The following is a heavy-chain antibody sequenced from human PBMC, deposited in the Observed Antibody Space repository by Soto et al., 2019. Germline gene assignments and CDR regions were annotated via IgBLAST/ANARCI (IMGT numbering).Heavy chain of an antibody. D-gene: IGHD3-22*01. CDR3: AKASTYYYDSSGSDFDY. J-gene: IGHJ4*02. V-gene: IGHV3-23*01. CDR1: GFTFSIYA. Sequence: GGSLRLSCAASGFTFSIYAMSWVRQAPGKGLEWVSAISGSGGSTYYADSVKGRFTISRDNSKNTLYLQMNSLRAEDTAVYYCAKASTYYYDSSGSDFDYWGQGTLVTVSS. CDR2: ISGSGGST.